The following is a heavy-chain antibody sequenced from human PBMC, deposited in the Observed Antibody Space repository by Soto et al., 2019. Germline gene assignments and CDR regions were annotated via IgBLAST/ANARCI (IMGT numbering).Heavy chain of an antibody. CDR1: GYTFSTSW. J-gene: IGHJ4*02. CDR2: IYPSDSDT. V-gene: IGHV5-51*01. D-gene: IGHD4-17*01. Sequence: GESLKISCKGSGYTFSTSWIGWVRQMPGKGLEWMGIIYPSDSDTRYSPSFQGQVTISADKSISTAYLQFSSLKASATAMYYCARNYGAYFDYWGQGTLVTVSS. CDR3: ARNYGAYFDY.